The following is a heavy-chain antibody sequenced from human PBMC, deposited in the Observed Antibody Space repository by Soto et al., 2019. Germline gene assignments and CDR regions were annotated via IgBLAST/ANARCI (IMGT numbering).Heavy chain of an antibody. Sequence: SVKVSCKASGGTFSSYAISWVRQAPGQGLEWMGGIIPIFGTANYAQKFQGRVTITADESTSTAYMELSSLRSEDTAVYYCAREVQEGYCTNGVCYYYYYGMDVWGQGTTVTVSS. D-gene: IGHD2-8*01. J-gene: IGHJ6*02. V-gene: IGHV1-69*13. CDR3: AREVQEGYCTNGVCYYYYYGMDV. CDR1: GGTFSSYA. CDR2: IIPIFGTA.